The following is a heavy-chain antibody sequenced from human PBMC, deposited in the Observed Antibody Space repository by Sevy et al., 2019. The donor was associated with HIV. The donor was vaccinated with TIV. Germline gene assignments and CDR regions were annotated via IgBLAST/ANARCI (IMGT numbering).Heavy chain of an antibody. CDR3: AKATSYCGGDCYSGT. V-gene: IGHV1-2*06. J-gene: IGHJ5*02. CDR1: GYSFTDYY. CDR2: INPNTGGT. Sequence: ASVKVSCKASGYSFTDYYLHWVRQAPGQGLEWMGRINPNTGGTNSAERFQGRVTLTTDTSMSTAYMELSRLTFDDTAVYFYAKATSYCGGDCYSGTWGQGTLVTVSS. D-gene: IGHD2-21*02.